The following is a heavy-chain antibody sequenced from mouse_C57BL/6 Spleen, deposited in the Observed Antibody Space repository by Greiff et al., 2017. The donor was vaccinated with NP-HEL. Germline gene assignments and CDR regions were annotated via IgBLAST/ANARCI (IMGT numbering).Heavy chain of an antibody. D-gene: IGHD2-1*01. CDR3: ARRGYGNYAWFAY. J-gene: IGHJ3*01. CDR1: GFTFSSYG. Sequence: EVQRVESGGDLVKPGGSLKLSCAASGFTFSSYGMSWVRQTPDKRLEWVATISSGGSYTYYPDSVKGRFTISRDNAKNTLYLQMSSLKSEDTAMYYCARRGYGNYAWFAYWGQGTLVTVSA. V-gene: IGHV5-6*01. CDR2: ISSGGSYT.